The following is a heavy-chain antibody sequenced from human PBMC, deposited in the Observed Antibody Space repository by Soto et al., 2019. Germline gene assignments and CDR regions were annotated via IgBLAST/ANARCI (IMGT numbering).Heavy chain of an antibody. Sequence: QVQLQESGAGMVTPRAPLFLTCAVSAASISTTNWCSCVRQSRGKGQQWIGQNYRSTNYKPSLMSRVTISLHKSNNQFSRKLTCVTDADTAVYYCAPSPSGSGERFDYWGQGILVTVSS. D-gene: IGHD3-10*01. V-gene: IGHV4-4*02. CDR1: AASISTTNW. J-gene: IGHJ4*02. CDR2: NYRST. CDR3: APSPSGSGERFDY.